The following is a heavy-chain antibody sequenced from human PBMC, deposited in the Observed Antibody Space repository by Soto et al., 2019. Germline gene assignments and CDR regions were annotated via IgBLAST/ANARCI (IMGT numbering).Heavy chain of an antibody. J-gene: IGHJ4*02. CDR1: GLTFSSYV. V-gene: IGHV3-23*01. CDR3: ASDPYYYTSAY. D-gene: IGHD3-3*01. CDR2: ISGGGETI. Sequence: AGSLRLYCVASGLTFSSYVMSWVRPAPGKGLEWVSAISGGGETIHYADSVRGRFTVSRDNARRSLYLQMDSLRAEDTAVDYCASDPYYYTSAYWGQGTLVTVSS.